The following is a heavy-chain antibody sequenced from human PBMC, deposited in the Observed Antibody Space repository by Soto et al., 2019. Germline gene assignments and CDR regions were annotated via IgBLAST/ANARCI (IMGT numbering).Heavy chain of an antibody. CDR2: ISAYNGNT. CDR1: GYTFTSYG. J-gene: IGHJ6*02. CDR3: ARDPRLRFREGGMDV. V-gene: IGHV1-18*04. Sequence: ASVKVSCKASGYTFTSYGISWVRQAPGQGLEWMGWISAYNGNTNYAQKLQGRVTMTTDTSTSTAYMELRSLRSDDTAVYYCARDPRLRFREGGMDVWGQGTKVTVYS. D-gene: IGHD3-3*01.